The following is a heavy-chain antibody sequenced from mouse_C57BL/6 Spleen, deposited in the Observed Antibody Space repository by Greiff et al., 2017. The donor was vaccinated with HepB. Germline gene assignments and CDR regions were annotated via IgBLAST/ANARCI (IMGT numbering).Heavy chain of an antibody. Sequence: VQLKQSGPELVKPGASVKISCKASGYSFTDYNMNWVKQSNGKSLEWIGVINPSYGTTSYNQKFKGKATLTVDQSSSTAYMQLNSLTSEDSAVYYCAPDYYGSRTGFAYWGQGTLVTVSA. CDR2: INPSYGTT. J-gene: IGHJ3*01. D-gene: IGHD1-1*01. CDR1: GYSFTDYN. CDR3: APDYYGSRTGFAY. V-gene: IGHV1-39*01.